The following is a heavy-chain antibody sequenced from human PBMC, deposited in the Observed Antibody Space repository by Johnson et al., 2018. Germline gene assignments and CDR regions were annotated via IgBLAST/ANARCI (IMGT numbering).Heavy chain of an antibody. CDR3: TNYIHYDSSGRFSRHNLFDP. CDR1: GFTFNRYA. V-gene: IGHV3-23*04. D-gene: IGHD3-22*01. J-gene: IGHJ5*02. CDR2: ISASGSST. Sequence: VQLVQSGGGLVQPGGSLRLSCAASGFTFNRYAMSWVRQAPGKGLEWVSAISASGSSTYYAASVRGRFIISRDNPKNTLYLQMNSLRAEDTAIYYCTNYIHYDSSGRFSRHNLFDPWGQGALVTVSS.